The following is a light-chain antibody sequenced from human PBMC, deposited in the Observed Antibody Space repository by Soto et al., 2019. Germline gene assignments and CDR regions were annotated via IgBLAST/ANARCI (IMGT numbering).Light chain of an antibody. Sequence: QSALTQPPSASRSPGQSVTISRTGTSGDVGGYDYVSWYQQHPGKAPKLMIYEVTKRPLGVPDRFSGSKSGNTASLTVSGLQAEDEADYYCSSYAGSDNPYVFGTGTKATVL. CDR3: SSYAGSDNPYV. CDR2: EVT. CDR1: SGDVGGYDY. J-gene: IGLJ1*01. V-gene: IGLV2-8*02.